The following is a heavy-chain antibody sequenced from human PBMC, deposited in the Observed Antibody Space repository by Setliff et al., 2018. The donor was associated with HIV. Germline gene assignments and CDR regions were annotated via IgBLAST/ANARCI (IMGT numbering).Heavy chain of an antibody. CDR2: ILPVSGAA. CDR1: GDTFNNYA. J-gene: IGHJ6*03. V-gene: IGHV1-69*13. CDR3: VNLPFFYYYYMDV. Sequence: SVKVSCKASGDTFNNYAIGWVCQAPGQGLEWMGGILPVSGAANYAQKFQGRVTITADESTATFYMEMSTLRSEDTAVYYCVNLPFFYYYYMDVWGEGTPVTVSS.